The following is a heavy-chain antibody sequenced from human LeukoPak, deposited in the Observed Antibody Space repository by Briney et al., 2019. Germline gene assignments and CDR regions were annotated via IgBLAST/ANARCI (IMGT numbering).Heavy chain of an antibody. CDR1: GFTFSDYY. CDR2: ISSSGSTI. V-gene: IGHV3-11*01. J-gene: IGHJ5*02. Sequence: GGSLRLSCAASGFTFSDYYMSWIRQAPGKGLEWVSYISSSGSTIYYADSVKGRFTISRDNAKNSLYLQMNSLRAEDTAVYYCASGNYDFWSGYYSGWFDPWGQGTLVTVSS. D-gene: IGHD3-3*01. CDR3: ASGNYDFWSGYYSGWFDP.